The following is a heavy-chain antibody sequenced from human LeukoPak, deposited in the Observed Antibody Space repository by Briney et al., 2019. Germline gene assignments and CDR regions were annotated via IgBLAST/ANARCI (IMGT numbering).Heavy chain of an antibody. CDR2: ISTIGYT. J-gene: IGHJ4*02. Sequence: GGSLRLSCTASGFIFSDYYMGWVRQAPGQGLEWISYISTIGYTSYADSVKGRFTISRATAKKSVYLQMNSLRAEDTSIYYCTRRDCTRTSCYASDWGQGTLVTVSS. CDR3: TRRDCTRTSCYASD. V-gene: IGHV3-11*06. D-gene: IGHD2-2*01. CDR1: GFIFSDYY.